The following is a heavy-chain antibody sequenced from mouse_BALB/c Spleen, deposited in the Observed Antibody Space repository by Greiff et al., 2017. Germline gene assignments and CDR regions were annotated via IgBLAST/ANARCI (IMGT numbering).Heavy chain of an antibody. CDR3: ARPPITTVVADYAMDY. CDR2: ISSGGSYT. D-gene: IGHD1-1*01. Sequence: EVKLMESGGDLVKPGGSLKLSCAASGFTFISYGMSWVRQTPDKRLEWVATISSGGSYTYYPDSVKGRFTISRDNAKNTLYLQMSSLKSEDTAMYYCARPPITTVVADYAMDYWGQGTSVTVSS. CDR1: GFTFISYG. V-gene: IGHV5-6*01. J-gene: IGHJ4*01.